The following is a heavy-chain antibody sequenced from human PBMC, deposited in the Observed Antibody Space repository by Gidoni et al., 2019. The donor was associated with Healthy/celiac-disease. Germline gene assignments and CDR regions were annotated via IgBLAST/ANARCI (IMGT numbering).Heavy chain of an antibody. Sequence: QVQLVESGGGVVKPGRSLRLSWAASGFTFRSYAMHGVRQAPGKGLEWVAVISYDGSNKYYADSVKGRFTISRDNSKNTLYLQMNSLRAEDTAVYYCARTTPVSYDSSGYRFVYYGMDVWGQGTTVTVSS. J-gene: IGHJ6*02. CDR2: ISYDGSNK. D-gene: IGHD3-22*01. CDR3: ARTTPVSYDSSGYRFVYYGMDV. V-gene: IGHV3-30-3*01. CDR1: GFTFRSYA.